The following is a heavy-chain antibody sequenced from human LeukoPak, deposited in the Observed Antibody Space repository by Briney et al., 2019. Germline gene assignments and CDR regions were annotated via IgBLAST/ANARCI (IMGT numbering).Heavy chain of an antibody. J-gene: IGHJ4*02. V-gene: IGHV3-23*01. CDR2: LSESGETT. CDR3: VKQFLVGN. Sequence: GXXLRLSCAASGFSFGNHAMNWVRQAPGKGLEWVSSLSESGETTDYADSVKGRFTISRDNSKNTLYLQMNSLRADDTAVYYCVKQFLVGNWGQGTLVTVSS. CDR1: GFSFGNHA. D-gene: IGHD2-8*02.